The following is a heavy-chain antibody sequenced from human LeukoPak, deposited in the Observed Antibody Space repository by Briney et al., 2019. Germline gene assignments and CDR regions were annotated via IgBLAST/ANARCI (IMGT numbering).Heavy chain of an antibody. CDR2: ISGSGGST. Sequence: GGSLRLSCAASGFTFSSYAMSWVRQAPGKGLEWVSAISGSGGSTYYADSVKGRFTISRDNSKNTLYLQMNSLRAEDTAVYYCAKSPTPALMDGDYLHGYYFDYWGQGTLVTVSS. CDR1: GFTFSSYA. J-gene: IGHJ4*02. D-gene: IGHD4-17*01. V-gene: IGHV3-23*01. CDR3: AKSPTPALMDGDYLHGYYFDY.